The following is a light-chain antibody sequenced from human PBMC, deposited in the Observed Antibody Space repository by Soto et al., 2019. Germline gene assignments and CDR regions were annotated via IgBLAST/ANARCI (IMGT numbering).Light chain of an antibody. CDR1: SSDVGIYNY. J-gene: IGLJ1*01. CDR2: EVS. CDR3: SSYTTSSTRV. V-gene: IGLV2-14*01. Sequence: QSVLTQPASVSGSPGQSIAISCTGSSSDVGIYNYVSWYQQHPGKVPKLIIYEVSNRPSGVSNRFSGSKSGNTASLTISGLQAEDEADYYLSSYTTSSTRVFATGTKVIVL.